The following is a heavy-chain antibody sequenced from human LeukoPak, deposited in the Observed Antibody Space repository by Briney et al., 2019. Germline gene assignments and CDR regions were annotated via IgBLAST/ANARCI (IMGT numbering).Heavy chain of an antibody. J-gene: IGHJ4*02. CDR2: ISYDGSNK. D-gene: IGHD1-26*01. CDR1: GFTFSSYA. Sequence: PGRSLRLSCAASGFTFSSYAMHWVRQAPGKGLEWVAVISYDGSNKYYADSVKGRFTISRDNSKNTLYLQMNSLRAEDTAVYYCAREDSEAFDYWGQGTLVTVSS. CDR3: AREDSEAFDY. V-gene: IGHV3-30-3*01.